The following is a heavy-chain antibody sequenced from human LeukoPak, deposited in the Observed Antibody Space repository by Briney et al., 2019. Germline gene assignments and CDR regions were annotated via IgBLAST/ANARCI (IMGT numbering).Heavy chain of an antibody. CDR3: ARVMRGLGAAPIDY. D-gene: IGHD1-26*01. CDR1: GGSINNYY. J-gene: IGHJ4*02. Sequence: MSSETLSLTCTVSGGSINNYYWTWIRQPPGKGLEWIGYIYYSGSTNYNPSLKSRVTISLDPSKSQFSLKLNSVTAADTAVYFCARVMRGLGAAPIDYWGRGTLVTVSS. V-gene: IGHV4-59*01. CDR2: IYYSGST.